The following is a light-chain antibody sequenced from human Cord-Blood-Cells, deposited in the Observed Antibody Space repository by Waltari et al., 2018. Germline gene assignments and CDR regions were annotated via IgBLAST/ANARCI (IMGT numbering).Light chain of an antibody. CDR3: QQYGSSPLT. Sequence: EIVLTQSPGTLSLSPGERATLSCRASQSVSSSYLAWYQQKPGQAPSLLIYGASSRATGIPDRFSGRGSGTDFTLTISRLEPEDFAVYYCQQYGSSPLTFGGGTKVEIK. CDR1: QSVSSSY. J-gene: IGKJ4*01. CDR2: GAS. V-gene: IGKV3-20*01.